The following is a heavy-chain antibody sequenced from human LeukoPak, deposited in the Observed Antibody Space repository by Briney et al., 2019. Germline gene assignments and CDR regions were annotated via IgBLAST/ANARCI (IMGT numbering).Heavy chain of an antibody. CDR2: ISSSSSYI. D-gene: IGHD4-17*01. CDR1: GFTFGSYA. V-gene: IGHV3-21*01. CDR3: ARQRSYGDYFYYFDY. Sequence: GGSLRLSCAASGFTFGSYAMTWVRQAPGKGLEWVSSISSSSSYIYYADSVKGRFTISRDNAKNSLYLQMNSLRAEDTAVYYCARQRSYGDYFYYFDYWGQGTLVTVSS. J-gene: IGHJ4*02.